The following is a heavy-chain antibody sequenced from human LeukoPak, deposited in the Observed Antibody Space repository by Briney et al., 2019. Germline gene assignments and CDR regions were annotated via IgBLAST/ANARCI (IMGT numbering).Heavy chain of an antibody. CDR2: ISGSGGST. Sequence: PGGSLRLSCAASGFTFSSYAMSWVRQAPGKGLEWVSAISGSGGSTYYADSVKGRFTISRDNSKNTLYLQMNSLRAEDTAVYYCARAPQRTTGCDVWGKGTTVTVSS. V-gene: IGHV3-23*01. CDR1: GFTFSSYA. J-gene: IGHJ6*04. D-gene: IGHD1-7*01. CDR3: ARAPQRTTGCDV.